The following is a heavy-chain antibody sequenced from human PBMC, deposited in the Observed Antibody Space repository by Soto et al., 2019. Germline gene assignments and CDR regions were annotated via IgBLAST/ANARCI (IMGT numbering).Heavy chain of an antibody. CDR3: ARDTSGINWFDP. J-gene: IGHJ5*02. Sequence: PSETLSLTCTVSGGSISSGDYYWSWIRQPPGKGLEWIGYIYYSGSTYYNPSLKSRVTISVDTSKNQFSLKLSSVTAADTAVYYCARDTSGINWFDPWGQGTLVTVSS. CDR1: GGSISSGDYY. D-gene: IGHD3-3*01. V-gene: IGHV4-30-4*01. CDR2: IYYSGST.